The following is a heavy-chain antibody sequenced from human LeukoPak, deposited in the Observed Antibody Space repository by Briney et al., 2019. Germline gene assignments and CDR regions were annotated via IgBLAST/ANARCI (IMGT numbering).Heavy chain of an antibody. CDR2: ISWNSGMI. V-gene: IGHV3-9*01. D-gene: IGHD2-15*01. CDR3: AKDRTATPDAFDI. Sequence: GRSLRLSCAASAFTLGDYAMHWVRQPPGKGLEWVSGISWNSGMIGYADSVKGRFTISRDNTKNFLYLQMNSLRAEDTALYYCAKDRTATPDAFDIWGQGTRVTVSS. J-gene: IGHJ3*02. CDR1: AFTLGDYA.